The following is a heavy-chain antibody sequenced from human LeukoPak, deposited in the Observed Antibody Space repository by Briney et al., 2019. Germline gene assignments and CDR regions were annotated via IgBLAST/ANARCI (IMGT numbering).Heavy chain of an antibody. D-gene: IGHD6-25*01. J-gene: IGHJ4*02. CDR3: ATDQPPLISAAGVY. Sequence: ASVKVSCKATGGTFSSSAISWVRQAPGQGLEWMGGIIPMFGTANYAQKFQGRVTITADESTSTAYMELRSLRSEDTAAYYCATDQPPLISAAGVYWGQGTLVTVSS. V-gene: IGHV1-69*13. CDR2: IIPMFGTA. CDR1: GGTFSSSA.